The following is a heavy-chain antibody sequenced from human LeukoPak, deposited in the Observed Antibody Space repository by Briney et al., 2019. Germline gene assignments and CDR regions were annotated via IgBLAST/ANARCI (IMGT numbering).Heavy chain of an antibody. J-gene: IGHJ2*01. V-gene: IGHV1-2*02. Sequence: ASVKVSCKASGYTFSGFYTHWVRQAPGQGLEWMGWINPNGGGTDYAQKFQGRVTMTRDTSITTVYMELNRLTSDDTAVYYCARDRSRYFDLWGRGTLVTVSS. CDR1: GYTFSGFY. CDR3: ARDRSRYFDL. CDR2: INPNGGGT.